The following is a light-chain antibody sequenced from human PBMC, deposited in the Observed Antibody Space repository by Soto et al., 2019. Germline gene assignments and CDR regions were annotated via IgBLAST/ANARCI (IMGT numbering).Light chain of an antibody. Sequence: QSVLTQPASVSGSPGQSITISCTGTSSDVGGYNYVSWYQQHPGKAPKLMIYDVSNRPSGVPNRFSGSKSGNTASLTISGLQAEDEADYYWSSYTSSSTPSYVFGTGTKVPVL. J-gene: IGLJ1*01. CDR3: SSYTSSSTPSYV. V-gene: IGLV2-14*01. CDR1: SSDVGGYNY. CDR2: DVS.